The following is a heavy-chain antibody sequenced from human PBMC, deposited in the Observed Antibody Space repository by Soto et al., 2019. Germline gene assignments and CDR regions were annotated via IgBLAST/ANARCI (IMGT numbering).Heavy chain of an antibody. J-gene: IGHJ4*02. CDR1: GGSVSSGSYY. CDR3: ARDGDTSGYYYFDY. CDR2: INYSGST. D-gene: IGHD3-22*01. Sequence: SETLSLTCTVSGGSVSSGSYYWIWMRQPPGKGLEWIGYINYSGSTSYNPSLKGRVAISVDTSKKQFSLKVSSVTAADTAVYYCARDGDTSGYYYFDYWGQGTLVTVSS. V-gene: IGHV4-61*01.